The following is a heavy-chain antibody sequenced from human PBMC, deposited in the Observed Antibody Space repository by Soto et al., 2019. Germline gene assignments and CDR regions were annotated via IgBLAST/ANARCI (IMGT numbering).Heavy chain of an antibody. CDR3: AGHGRQGLNWFDP. J-gene: IGHJ5*02. V-gene: IGHV3-48*01. CDR1: GFTFSSYD. CDR2: ISSSSSTI. D-gene: IGHD2-15*01. Sequence: EVQLVESGGGLVQPGGSLRLSCAASGFTFSSYDMNWVRQAPGKGLEWVSYISSSSSTIYYADSVKGRFTISRDNAKKSLYLKMKRLRAETTAGYYCAGHGRQGLNWFDPWGQGILVTVSS.